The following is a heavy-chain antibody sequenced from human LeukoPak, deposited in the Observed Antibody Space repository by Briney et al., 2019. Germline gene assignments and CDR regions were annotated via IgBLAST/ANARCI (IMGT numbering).Heavy chain of an antibody. J-gene: IGHJ6*02. D-gene: IGHD2-15*01. V-gene: IGHV4-39*01. CDR3: ARHAMVVARYYYYGMDV. CDR1: GGSISSYY. CDR2: IYYSGST. Sequence: PSETLSLTCTVSGGSISSYYWGWIRQPPGKGLEWIGSIYYSGSTYYNPSLKSRVTISVDTSKNQFSLKLSSVTAADTAVYYCARHAMVVARYYYYGMDVWGQGTTVTVSS.